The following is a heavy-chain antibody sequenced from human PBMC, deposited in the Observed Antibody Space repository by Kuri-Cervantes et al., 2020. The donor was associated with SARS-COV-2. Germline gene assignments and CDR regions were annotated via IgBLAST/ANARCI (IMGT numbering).Heavy chain of an antibody. J-gene: IGHJ6*02. Sequence: GESLKISCAASGFTFSSYWMHWVRQAPGKGLVWVSAISGSGGSTYYADSVKGRFTISRDNAKNSLYLQMNSLRAEDTAVYYCARVHLRGSGDYGYYYYGMDVWGQGTTVTVSS. CDR3: ARVHLRGSGDYGYYYYGMDV. D-gene: IGHD4-17*01. CDR2: ISGSGGST. CDR1: GFTFSSYW. V-gene: IGHV3-21*04.